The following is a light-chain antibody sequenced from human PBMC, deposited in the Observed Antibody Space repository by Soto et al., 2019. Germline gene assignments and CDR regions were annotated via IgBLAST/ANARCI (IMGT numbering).Light chain of an antibody. CDR1: TGAVTSGHY. CDR2: DTS. Sequence: QAVVTQEPSLTVSPGGTVTLTCGSSTGAVTSGHYPYWFQQKPGQAPRTLIYDTSNKHSWTPARFSGSLLGGKAALTLSGAQPADEAEYYCLLSCSGDYYVFGTGTKATVL. V-gene: IGLV7-46*01. CDR3: LLSCSGDYYV. J-gene: IGLJ1*01.